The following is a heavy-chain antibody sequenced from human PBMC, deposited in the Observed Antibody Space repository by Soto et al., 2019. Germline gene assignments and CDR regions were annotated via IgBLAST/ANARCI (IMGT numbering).Heavy chain of an antibody. Sequence: VSLTCTVSGGSVTNSSYYWGWIRQSPGKGLEWIGSVYYRGRSYSKSSVKSRVTISVDTSKNRFSLSLNSVTASDTAVYFCVSQRTTVPTQAYFDYWGPGALVTVSS. CDR1: GGSVTNSSYY. D-gene: IGHD4-17*01. J-gene: IGHJ4*02. V-gene: IGHV4-39*01. CDR3: VSQRTTVPTQAYFDY. CDR2: VYYRGRS.